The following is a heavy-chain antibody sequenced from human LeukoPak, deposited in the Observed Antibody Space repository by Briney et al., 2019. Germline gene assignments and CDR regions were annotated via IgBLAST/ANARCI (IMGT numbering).Heavy chain of an antibody. J-gene: IGHJ4*02. CDR2: ISGSGGST. CDR1: GFTFSSYA. V-gene: IGHV3-23*01. CDR3: AKGDFLSGYYPMHFDY. Sequence: QPGGSLRLSCAASGFTFSSYAMSWVRQAPGKGLEWVSAISGSGGSTYYADSVKGRFTISRDNSKNTLYLQMNSLRAEDTAVYYCAKGDFLSGYYPMHFDYWGQGTLVTVSS. D-gene: IGHD3-3*01.